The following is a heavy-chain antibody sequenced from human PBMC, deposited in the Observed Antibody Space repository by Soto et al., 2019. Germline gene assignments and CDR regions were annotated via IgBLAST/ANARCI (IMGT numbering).Heavy chain of an antibody. CDR2: INYSGSNI. V-gene: IGHV3-48*03. D-gene: IGHD2-21*02. Sequence: PGGSLRFSCAGSGFTFRNSEMFWVRQAPGKGLEWVSKINYSGSNIYYSKSVKGRFTISRDNAKNSLYLQMNSLTDEDTAIYFCASEALCGADCYFFEYWGPGTLVTVSS. J-gene: IGHJ4*02. CDR1: GFTFRNSE. CDR3: ASEALCGADCYFFEY.